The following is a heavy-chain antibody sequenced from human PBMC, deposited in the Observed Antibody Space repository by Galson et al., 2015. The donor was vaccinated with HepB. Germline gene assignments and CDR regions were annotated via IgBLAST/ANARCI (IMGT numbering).Heavy chain of an antibody. J-gene: IGHJ4*02. CDR2: VKQDGSEK. CDR1: GFPFRSSW. V-gene: IGHV3-7*03. D-gene: IGHD6-19*01. Sequence: SLRLSCAEAGFPFRSSWMSWVRQAPGKGLEWVANVKQDGSEKHYVDSVTSRFTISRDNAKNSLYMQMNSLRAEGTAVYYCARDSYSSCWWWGPGALFPASS. CDR3: ARDSYSSCWW.